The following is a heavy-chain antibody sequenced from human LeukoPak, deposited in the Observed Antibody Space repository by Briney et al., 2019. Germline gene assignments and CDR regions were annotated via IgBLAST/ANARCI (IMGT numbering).Heavy chain of an antibody. J-gene: IGHJ4*02. Sequence: VASVKVSCKASGYTFTGYYMHWVRQAPGQGLEWMGWINPNSGGTNYAQKFQGRVTMTRDTSISTAYMELSRLRSDDTAVYYCARISSGWLSDRGDYWGQGTLVTVSS. CDR2: INPNSGGT. V-gene: IGHV1-2*02. D-gene: IGHD6-19*01. CDR3: ARISSGWLSDRGDY. CDR1: GYTFTGYY.